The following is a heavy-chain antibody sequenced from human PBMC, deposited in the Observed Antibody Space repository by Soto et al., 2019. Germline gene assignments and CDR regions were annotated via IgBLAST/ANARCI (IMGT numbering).Heavy chain of an antibody. D-gene: IGHD3-16*02. J-gene: IGHJ5*02. V-gene: IGHV4-34*01. CDR1: GGSLSSYQ. CDR2: INESGGT. CDR3: ASNRGSCGSFRYRWFDP. Sequence: SETLPLTCAVYGGSLSSYQWSWIRQCPGNGLEWIGEINESGGTNYSPSLKSRVTISVDTSKNQLSLTLNSVTAADTAVYYCASNRGSCGSFRYRWFDPWVQGNVV.